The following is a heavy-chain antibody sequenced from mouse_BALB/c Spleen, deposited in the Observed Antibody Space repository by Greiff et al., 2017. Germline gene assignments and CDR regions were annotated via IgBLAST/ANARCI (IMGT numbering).Heavy chain of an antibody. J-gene: IGHJ4*01. D-gene: IGHD1-1*01. CDR2: IYPGDGDT. CDR3: ARRSSSYAMDY. CDR1: GYAFSSYW. Sequence: VQLQQSGAELVRPGSSVKISCKASGYAFSSYWMNWVKQRPGQGLEWIGQIYPGDGDTNYNGKFKGKATLTADKSSSTAYMQLSSLTSENSAVYFCARRSSSYAMDYWGQGTSVTVSS. V-gene: IGHV1-80*01.